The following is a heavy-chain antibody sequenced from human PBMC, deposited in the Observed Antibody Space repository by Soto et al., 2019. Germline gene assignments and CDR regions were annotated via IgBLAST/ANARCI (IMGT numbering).Heavy chain of an antibody. Sequence: GGSLRLSCAASGFTFSSYGMHWVRQAPGKGLEWVAVIWYDGSNKYYADSVKGRFTISRDNSKNTLYLQMNSLRAEDTAVYHCARARRYCSSTSCYTFDYWGQGTLVTVSS. CDR2: IWYDGSNK. D-gene: IGHD2-2*02. CDR3: ARARRYCSSTSCYTFDY. J-gene: IGHJ4*02. CDR1: GFTFSSYG. V-gene: IGHV3-33*08.